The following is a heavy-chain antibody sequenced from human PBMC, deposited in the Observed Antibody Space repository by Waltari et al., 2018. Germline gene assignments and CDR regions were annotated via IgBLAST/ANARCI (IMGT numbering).Heavy chain of an antibody. Sequence: EVQLVQSGAEVNKPGESLKISCKGSGYSFTSYWIGWVRQLPGKGLEWMGIIYPGDSDTRYSPSFQGQVTISADKSISTAYLQWSSLKASDTAMYYCARGLVVTRGYDAFDIWGQGTMVTVSS. CDR3: ARGLVVTRGYDAFDI. D-gene: IGHD2-21*02. J-gene: IGHJ3*02. V-gene: IGHV5-51*01. CDR1: GYSFTSYW. CDR2: IYPGDSDT.